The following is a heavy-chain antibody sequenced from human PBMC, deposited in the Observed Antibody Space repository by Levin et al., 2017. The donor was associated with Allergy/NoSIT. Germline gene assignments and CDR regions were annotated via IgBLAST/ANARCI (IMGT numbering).Heavy chain of an antibody. Sequence: SETLSLTCAVYGGSFSGHYWSWIRQPPRKGLEWIGEIIHSEDTNYIPSHYNPSLKSRVTISLDMSKKQFSLKLSALTAADTSVYYGARRRRGGRFDSWGQGTLVTVSS. J-gene: IGHJ4*02. CDR3: ARRRRGGRFDS. V-gene: IGHV4-34*12. CDR1: GGSFSGHY. D-gene: IGHD1-1*01. CDR2: IIHSEDT.